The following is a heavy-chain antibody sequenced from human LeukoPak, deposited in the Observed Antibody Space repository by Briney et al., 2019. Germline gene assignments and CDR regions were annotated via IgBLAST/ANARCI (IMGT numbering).Heavy chain of an antibody. V-gene: IGHV3-21*01. Sequence: GGSLRLSCAASGFTFSSYIMNWVRQAPGKGLEWVSSISSSSSDIYYADSVKGRFTISRDNAKNSLYLQMNSLRAEDTAVYYCARDHHYYGMDVWGQGTTVTVSS. CDR1: GFTFSSYI. J-gene: IGHJ6*02. CDR2: ISSSSSDI. CDR3: ARDHHYYGMDV.